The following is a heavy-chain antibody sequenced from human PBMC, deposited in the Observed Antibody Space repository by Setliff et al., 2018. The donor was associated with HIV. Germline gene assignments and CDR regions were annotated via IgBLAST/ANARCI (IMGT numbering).Heavy chain of an antibody. J-gene: IGHJ4*01. CDR3: APGEGVASTYYHD. D-gene: IGHD3-3*01. Sequence: SETLSLTCTVSGDSISSYYWTWIRQPPGKGLEWIGFIHHTGSTVSNPSLKSRVTILMDLSRNQLSLHLASVTTADTAVYFCAPGEGVASTYYHDWGQGTQVTVSS. V-gene: IGHV4-59*03. CDR2: IHHTGST. CDR1: GDSISSYY.